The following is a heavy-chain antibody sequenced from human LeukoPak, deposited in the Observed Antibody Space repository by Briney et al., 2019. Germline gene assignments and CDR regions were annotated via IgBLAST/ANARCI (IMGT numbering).Heavy chain of an antibody. CDR3: AGHGLLGYCSGGRCFGPYVMDV. J-gene: IGHJ6*04. V-gene: IGHV1-2*02. CDR1: RYTFTGYF. D-gene: IGHD2-15*01. Sequence: ASVKVSCKASRYTFTGYFMHWVRPAPGQGVEWMGWINPKRGGTNYAQKFQGRGSMDRDTPNSTDYMELNRLRADETAVDYGAGHGLLGYCSGGRCFGPYVMDVWGEGTTVSVSS. CDR2: INPKRGGT.